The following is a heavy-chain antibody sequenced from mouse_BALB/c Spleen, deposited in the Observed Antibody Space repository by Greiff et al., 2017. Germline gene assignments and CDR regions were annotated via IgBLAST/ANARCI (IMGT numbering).Heavy chain of an antibody. CDR3: AKHYYGSSYLFAY. V-gene: IGHV2-6-5*01. Sequence: VKLMESGPGLVAPSQSLSITCTVSGFSLTDYGVSWIRQPPGKGLEWLGVIWGGGSTYYNSALKSRLSISKDNSKSQVFLKMNSLQTDDTAMYYCAKHYYGSSYLFAYWGQGTLVTVSA. J-gene: IGHJ3*01. D-gene: IGHD1-1*01. CDR2: IWGGGST. CDR1: GFSLTDYG.